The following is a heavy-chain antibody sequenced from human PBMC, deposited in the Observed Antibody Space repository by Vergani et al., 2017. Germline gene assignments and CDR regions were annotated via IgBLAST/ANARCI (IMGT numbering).Heavy chain of an antibody. Sequence: QVQLVQSGAEVKKPGAAVKVSCKASGYYFTDNYLHWVRQAPGQGLEWMGRITPQNGGTQYAEKFKGRVTMTRDTSITTAYMELTSLTSDDTAVYYCAKGCGPATFRWTCEEWFDPWGQGTLVTVSS. CDR3: AKGCGPATFRWTCEEWFDP. CDR1: GYYFTDNY. D-gene: IGHD2-21*01. V-gene: IGHV1-2*02. CDR2: ITPQNGGT. J-gene: IGHJ5*02.